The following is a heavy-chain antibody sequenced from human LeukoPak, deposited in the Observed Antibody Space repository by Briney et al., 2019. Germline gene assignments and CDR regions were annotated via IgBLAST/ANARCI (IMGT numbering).Heavy chain of an antibody. CDR2: IRGNGDST. Sequence: PGGSLRLSCAASGFTFSSYAMTWVRQAPGKGLGWVSAIRGNGDSTSYADSVKGRFTISRDNSKNTLYLQMDSLRAEDTAVYYCANFQWLRYFAFWGQGTLVTVSS. D-gene: IGHD5-12*01. CDR1: GFTFSSYA. J-gene: IGHJ4*02. V-gene: IGHV3-23*01. CDR3: ANFQWLRYFAF.